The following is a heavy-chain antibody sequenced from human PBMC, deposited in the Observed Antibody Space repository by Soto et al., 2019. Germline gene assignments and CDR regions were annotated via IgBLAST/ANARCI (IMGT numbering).Heavy chain of an antibody. V-gene: IGHV4-39*01. Sequence: SETLSLTCTVSGDSVSSDSYYWAWIRQPPGQGLEWIGSMFYSGNTYYNPSLMSRVTISVDTSENQFSLKLTSVTAADTAIYYCAISTLGLATLKIPEYWGQGSLVTVSS. CDR2: MFYSGNT. J-gene: IGHJ4*02. D-gene: IGHD3-16*01. CDR3: AISTLGLATLKIPEY. CDR1: GDSVSSDSYY.